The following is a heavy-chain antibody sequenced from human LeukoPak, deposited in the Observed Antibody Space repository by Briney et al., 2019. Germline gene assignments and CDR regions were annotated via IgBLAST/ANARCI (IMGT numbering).Heavy chain of an antibody. V-gene: IGHV4-61*08. J-gene: IGHJ4*02. CDR2: IYYSGST. D-gene: IGHD5-18*01. CDR1: GGSISSGDYY. CDR3: ARDQYTYGPNDY. Sequence: SETLSLTCTVSGGSISSGDYYWSWIRQPPGKGLEWIGYIYYSGSTKYNPSLKSRVTISVDTSKNQFSLKLSSVTAADTAVYYCARDQYTYGPNDYWGQGTLVTVSS.